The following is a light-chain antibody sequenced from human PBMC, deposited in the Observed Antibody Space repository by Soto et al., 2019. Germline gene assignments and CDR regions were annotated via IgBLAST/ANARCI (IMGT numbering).Light chain of an antibody. CDR3: QQTNSFPLT. CDR1: RGITSG. CDR2: AAS. J-gene: IGKJ4*01. Sequence: DIRMPNSPSSVSASVGDRSTITCRPIRGITSGLAWYHQKPGKPPKLLIYAASSLQSGVPSRFSGSGSGTDFTLTISSLQPEDFATYYCQQTNSFPLTFGGGTKVEIK. V-gene: IGKV1-12*01.